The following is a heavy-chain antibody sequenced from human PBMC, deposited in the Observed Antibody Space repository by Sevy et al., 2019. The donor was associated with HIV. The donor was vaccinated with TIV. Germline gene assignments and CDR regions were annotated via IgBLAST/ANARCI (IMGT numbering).Heavy chain of an antibody. D-gene: IGHD3-22*01. CDR1: GFIFGDYY. Sequence: GGSLRLPCAASGFIFGDYYMAWVRQAPGKGLEWISYVSRGGCTICYAGSVEGRFSISRDDAKDSLILQMDSLIAEDTAFYYCARGAHYDDATWGFDYWGQGALVTVSS. J-gene: IGHJ4*02. CDR2: VSRGGCTI. CDR3: ARGAHYDDATWGFDY. V-gene: IGHV3-11*01.